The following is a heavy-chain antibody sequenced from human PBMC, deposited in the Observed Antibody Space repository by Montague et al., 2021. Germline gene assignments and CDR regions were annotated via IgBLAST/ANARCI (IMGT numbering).Heavy chain of an antibody. V-gene: IGHV4-59*11. Sequence: SETLSLTCTVSGGYIESRYWSWIRQPPGKGLEWIGYIYYSRRTNYNPSLKSRVTISVDTSKNQFSLKLSSVTAADTTFYYCAVTNPNYYYGMDVWGQGTTVTVSS. CDR2: IYYSRRT. CDR3: AVTNPNYYYGMDV. D-gene: IGHD1-14*01. J-gene: IGHJ6*02. CDR1: GGYIESRY.